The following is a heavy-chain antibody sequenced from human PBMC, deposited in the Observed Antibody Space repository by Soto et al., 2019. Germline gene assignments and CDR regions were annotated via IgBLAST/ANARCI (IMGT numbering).Heavy chain of an antibody. Sequence: QVQLVQSGAEVKKPGASVKVSCKASGYTFTSYGITWVRQAPGQGLEWMGWVNSYNGVTNNARRFQGRVTMTTDTSTSTVYMELRSLRSDDTAVYYCARDRQNYGSFDYWGQGTPVTVSS. CDR2: VNSYNGVT. V-gene: IGHV1-18*01. D-gene: IGHD4-17*01. CDR3: ARDRQNYGSFDY. CDR1: GYTFTSYG. J-gene: IGHJ4*02.